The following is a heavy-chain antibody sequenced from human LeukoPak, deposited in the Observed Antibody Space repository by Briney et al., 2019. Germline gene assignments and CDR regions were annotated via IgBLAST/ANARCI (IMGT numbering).Heavy chain of an antibody. D-gene: IGHD3/OR15-3a*01. CDR1: GCTFSSYG. CDR3: ARDWTAPL. V-gene: IGHV3-21*01. J-gene: IGHJ6*02. Sequence: KAGGSLRLSCAASGCTFSSYGMHWVRQAPGKGLEWVSSISSSSSYIYYADPVKGRFTISRDNAKNSLYLQMNSLRAEDTAVYYCARDWTAPLWGQGTTVTVSS. CDR2: ISSSSSYI.